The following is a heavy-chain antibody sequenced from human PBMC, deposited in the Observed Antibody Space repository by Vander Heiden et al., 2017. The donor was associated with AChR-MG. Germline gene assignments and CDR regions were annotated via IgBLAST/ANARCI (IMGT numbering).Heavy chain of an antibody. V-gene: IGHV3-23*01. J-gene: IGHJ4*01. CDR2: IWCSGGSI. CDR1: GFTFSSYA. Sequence: EVQLLESGGNLVQPGGSLRLSCVASGFTFSSYAMRWVRPAPGKGLEWVSGIWCSGGSIYYADSVKGRFPISRDNSKNTLYLQMNRLRAEDTAIYYCGRPDSGYGKFRRAVATAFGYWGQGTLVTVSS. D-gene: IGHD5-12*01. CDR3: GRPDSGYGKFRRAVATAFGY.